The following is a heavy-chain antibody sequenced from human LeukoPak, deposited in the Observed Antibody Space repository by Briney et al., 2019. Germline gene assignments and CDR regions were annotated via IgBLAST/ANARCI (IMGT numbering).Heavy chain of an antibody. Sequence: SETLSLTCTVSGGSISSYYWSWIRQPPGKGLEWIGYIYYSGSTNYNPSLKSRVTISVDTSKNQFSLKLSSVTAADTAVYYCAGGGSDNINWFDPWGQGTLVTVSS. V-gene: IGHV4-59*01. CDR1: GGSISSYY. J-gene: IGHJ5*02. D-gene: IGHD3-10*01. CDR2: IYYSGST. CDR3: AGGGSDNINWFDP.